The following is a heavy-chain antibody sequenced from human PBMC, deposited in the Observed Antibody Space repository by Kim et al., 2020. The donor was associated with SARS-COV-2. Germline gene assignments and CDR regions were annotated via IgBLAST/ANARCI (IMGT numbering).Heavy chain of an antibody. CDR3: ARGTWIQLPNY. D-gene: IGHD5-18*01. CDR2: IHYSGST. Sequence: SETLSLTCTVSGGSLNSYYWSWIRQPPGKGLEWIGYIHYSGSTNYNPSLKSRVAISLDTSKNQISLKPSSVTAADTAVYYCARGTWIQLPNYWGQGALVT. V-gene: IGHV4-59*13. CDR1: GGSLNSYY. J-gene: IGHJ4*02.